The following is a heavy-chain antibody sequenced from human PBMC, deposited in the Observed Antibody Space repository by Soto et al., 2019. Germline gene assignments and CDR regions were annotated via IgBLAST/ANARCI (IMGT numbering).Heavy chain of an antibody. CDR1: GFSFNGYA. J-gene: IGHJ5*02. Sequence: QVQVVESGGGVVQPGRSLRLSCVASGFSFNGYAVNWVRQAPGKGLEWLAMIRHNATSQAYADSVRGRFILCRDTSMKTVYPQMNSLRVDDTAKYYCTRIGHGVSGGSGFDPWGQGTPVIVSS. CDR2: IRHNATSQ. CDR3: TRIGHGVSGGSGFDP. V-gene: IGHV3-30-3*01. D-gene: IGHD2-15*01.